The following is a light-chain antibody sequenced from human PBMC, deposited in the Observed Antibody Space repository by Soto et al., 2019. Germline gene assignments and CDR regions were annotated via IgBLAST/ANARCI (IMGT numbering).Light chain of an antibody. CDR3: QQSYSTPVT. J-gene: IGKJ5*01. Sequence: DIQMSQSPSSLSASVGDRVTITFQASQDISNYLNWYQQKPGKAPKLLIYDASNLETGVPSRFSGSGSGTDFTFTISSLQPEDIATYYCQQSYSTPVTFGQGTRLEIK. V-gene: IGKV1-33*01. CDR1: QDISNY. CDR2: DAS.